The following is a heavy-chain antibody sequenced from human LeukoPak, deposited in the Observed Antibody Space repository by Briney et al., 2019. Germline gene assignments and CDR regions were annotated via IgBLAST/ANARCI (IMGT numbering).Heavy chain of an antibody. V-gene: IGHV4-39*01. Sequence: SETLSLTCTVSGGSVSSSSYYWGWIRQPPGKGLEWIGSIYYSGSTYYNPSLKSRVTISVDTSKNQFSLKLSSVTAADTAVYYCARSRVILYYYSYMDVWGKGTTVTVSS. J-gene: IGHJ6*03. CDR2: IYYSGST. CDR3: ARSRVILYYYSYMDV. D-gene: IGHD2/OR15-2a*01. CDR1: GGSVSSSSYY.